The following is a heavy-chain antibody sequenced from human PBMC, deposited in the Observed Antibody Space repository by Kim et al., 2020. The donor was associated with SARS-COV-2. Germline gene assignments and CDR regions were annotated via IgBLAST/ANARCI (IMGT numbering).Heavy chain of an antibody. CDR3: ASIAAAVRGGWGGYYYYYGMDV. V-gene: IGHV1-2*06. D-gene: IGHD6-13*01. CDR2: INPNSGGT. CDR1: GYTFTGYY. J-gene: IGHJ6*02. Sequence: ASVKVSCKASGYTFTGYYMHWVRQAPGQGLEWMGRINPNSGGTNYAQKFQGRVTMTRDTSISTAYMELSRLRSDDTAVYYCASIAAAVRGGWGGYYYYYGMDVWGQGTTVTVSS.